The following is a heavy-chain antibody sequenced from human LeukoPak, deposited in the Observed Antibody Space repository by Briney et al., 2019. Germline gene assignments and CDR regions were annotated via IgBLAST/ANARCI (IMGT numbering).Heavy chain of an antibody. CDR2: MNPNSGNT. J-gene: IGHJ4*02. V-gene: IGHV1-8*01. Sequence: GASVKVSCKASGYTFNTYDINWVRQASGQGLEWMGWMNPNSGNTGYAQKFQGRVTMTRDTSVTTAYLEVSSLNSEDTAVYYCARVNGGWSPGDYWGQGTLVTVSS. D-gene: IGHD6-19*01. CDR1: GYTFNTYD. CDR3: ARVNGGWSPGDY.